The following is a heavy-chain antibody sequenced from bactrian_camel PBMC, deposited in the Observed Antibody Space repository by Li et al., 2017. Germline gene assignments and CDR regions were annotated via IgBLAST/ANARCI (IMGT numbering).Heavy chain of an antibody. J-gene: IGHJ4*01. D-gene: IGHD3*01. CDR3: NARCSMATQEGTETY. V-gene: IGHV3S53*01. Sequence: VQLVESGGGSVQAGGSLRLSCVASGSTSDMNCMAWFRQAPGKEREVVARRHDGTTHYADSVKGRFTISQDNAKNTLYLQMNSLKPEDTAIYYCNARCSMATQEGTETYWGQGTQVTVS. CDR2: HDGTT. CDR1: GSTSDMNC.